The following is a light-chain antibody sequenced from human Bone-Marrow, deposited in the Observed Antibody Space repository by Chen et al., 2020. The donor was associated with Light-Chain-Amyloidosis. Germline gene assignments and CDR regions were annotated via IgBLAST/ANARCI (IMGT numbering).Light chain of an antibody. V-gene: IGLV2-14*01. J-gene: IGLJ3*02. CDR3: SSYTSSSTRV. Sequence: QSALTQPASVSGSPGQSLTISCTGTSSDVGGYNYVSWYQQHPGKAPKLMIYDVSNRLSGVSNRFSGSKSGNTASLTISGLQAEDEADYYCSSYTSSSTRVFGGGTKLTVL. CDR1: SSDVGGYNY. CDR2: DVS.